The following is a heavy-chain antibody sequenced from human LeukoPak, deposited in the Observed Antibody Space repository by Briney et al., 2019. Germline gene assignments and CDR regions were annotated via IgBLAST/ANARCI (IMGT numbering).Heavy chain of an antibody. Sequence: ERALILSCAASGFTFSSYGMHWVRQAPGKGLEGVAVISYDGSNKYYADSVKGRFTISRDNSKNTLYLQMNSLRAEDTAVYYCAKERRRGYGFDYWGQGTLVTVSS. V-gene: IGHV3-30*18. D-gene: IGHD2-15*01. CDR1: GFTFSSYG. CDR3: AKERRRGYGFDY. J-gene: IGHJ4*02. CDR2: ISYDGSNK.